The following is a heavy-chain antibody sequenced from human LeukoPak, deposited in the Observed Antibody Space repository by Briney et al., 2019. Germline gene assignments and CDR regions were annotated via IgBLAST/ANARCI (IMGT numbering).Heavy chain of an antibody. CDR3: SRGGYNHGFDI. CDR2: INSDGSDT. CDR1: GFTFTNYW. V-gene: IGHV3-74*01. D-gene: IGHD1-1*01. J-gene: IGHJ3*02. Sequence: GGSLRLSCAASGFTFTNYWMHWVRQAPGKGLVWVSCINSDGSDTIYADSVKGRFTFSRDNAKNTLYLQMNSLRAEDTAVYYCSRGGYNHGFDIWGQGTMVTVSS.